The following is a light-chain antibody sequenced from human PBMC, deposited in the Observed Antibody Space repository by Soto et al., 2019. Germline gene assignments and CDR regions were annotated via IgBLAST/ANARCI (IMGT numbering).Light chain of an antibody. J-gene: IGKJ4*01. CDR1: QDISNY. Sequence: DIQMTPSPSSLPAAVGARVTITWQASQDISNYLNWYQQKPGKAPKLLIYDASNLETGVPSRFSGSGSGTDFTFTISSLQPEDIATYYCQQYDNLPLTFGGGTKVDIK. V-gene: IGKV1-33*01. CDR3: QQYDNLPLT. CDR2: DAS.